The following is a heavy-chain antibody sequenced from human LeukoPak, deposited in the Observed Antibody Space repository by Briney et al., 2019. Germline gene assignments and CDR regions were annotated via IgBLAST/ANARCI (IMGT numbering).Heavy chain of an antibody. D-gene: IGHD5-24*01. V-gene: IGHV4-59*01. CDR3: AGRRDGYNWEC. CDR2: IYYSGST. J-gene: IGHJ4*02. CDR1: GGSISSYY. Sequence: PSETLSLTCSVSGGSISSYYWSWIRQPPGKGLEWIGYIYYSGSTNYNPSLKSRVTISVDTSKNQFSLKLSSATAADTAVYYCAGRRDGYNWECWGQGTLVTVSS.